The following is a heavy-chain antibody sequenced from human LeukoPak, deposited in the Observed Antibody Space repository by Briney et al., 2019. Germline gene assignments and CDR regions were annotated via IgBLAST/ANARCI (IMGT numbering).Heavy chain of an antibody. CDR1: GGSFSGYY. V-gene: IGHV4-34*01. D-gene: IGHD6-13*01. J-gene: IGHJ4*02. CDR3: ARESGQQLVSYYFDY. CDR2: MNHSGST. Sequence: SETLSLTCAVYGGSFSGYYWSWIRQPPGKGGEGIGEMNHSGSTNYNPSLKSRVTISVEKSKNQFSLKLSSVTAADTAVYYCARESGQQLVSYYFDYWGQGTLVTVSS.